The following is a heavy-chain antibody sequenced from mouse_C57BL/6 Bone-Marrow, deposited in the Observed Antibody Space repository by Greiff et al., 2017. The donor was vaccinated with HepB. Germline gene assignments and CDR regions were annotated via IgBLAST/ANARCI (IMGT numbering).Heavy chain of an antibody. CDR1: GFTFSSYT. CDR3: ARHSYYYGSTPFAY. D-gene: IGHD1-1*01. CDR2: ISGGGGNT. J-gene: IGHJ3*01. Sequence: EVKLVESGGGLVKPGGSLKLSCAASGFTFSSYTMSWVRQTPEKRLEWVATISGGGGNTYYPDSVKGRFTISRDNAKNTLYLQMSSLRSEDTALYYCARHSYYYGSTPFAYWGQGTLVTVSA. V-gene: IGHV5-9*01.